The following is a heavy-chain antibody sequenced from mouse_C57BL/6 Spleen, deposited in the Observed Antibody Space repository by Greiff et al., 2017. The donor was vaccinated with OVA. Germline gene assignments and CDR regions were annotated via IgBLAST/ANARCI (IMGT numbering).Heavy chain of an antibody. CDR3: ARKKFDSSGYWYFDV. Sequence: VQLVESGPGLVAPSQSLSLTCTVSGFSLTSYAISWVRQPPGKGLEWLGVIWTGGGTNYNSALKSRLSISKDNSKSQVFLKMNSLQTDDTARYDCARKKFDSSGYWYFDVWGTGTTVTVSS. J-gene: IGHJ1*03. D-gene: IGHD3-2*02. V-gene: IGHV2-9-1*01. CDR1: GFSLTSYA. CDR2: IWTGGGT.